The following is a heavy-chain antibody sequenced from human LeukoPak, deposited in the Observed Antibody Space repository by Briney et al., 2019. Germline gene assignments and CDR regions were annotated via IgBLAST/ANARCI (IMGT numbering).Heavy chain of an antibody. V-gene: IGHV4-59*11. J-gene: IGHJ2*01. CDR2: IYYSGST. Sequence: SETLSLTCTVSGGSISSHYWSWIRQPPGKGLEWIGYIYYSGSTNYNPSLKSGVTISVDTSKNQFSLKMSSVTDADTAVYYCARSGIWFFKTLGYFDLWGRGTLVTVSS. D-gene: IGHD1-14*01. CDR1: GGSISSHY. CDR3: ARSGIWFFKTLGYFDL.